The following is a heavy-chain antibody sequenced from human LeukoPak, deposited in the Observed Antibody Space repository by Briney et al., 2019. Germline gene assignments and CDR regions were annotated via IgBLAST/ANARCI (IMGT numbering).Heavy chain of an antibody. CDR1: GFTFSNAW. D-gene: IGHD5-12*01. CDR2: IKSKTDGGTT. V-gene: IGHV3-15*01. Sequence: GGSLRLSCAASGFTFSNAWMNWVRQAPGKGLEWVGRIKSKTDGGTTDYAAPVKGRFTISRDDSKDTLFLQMNSLKSEDSAVYYCTTVPTYNSGYAYFAYWGQGTLVTVSS. CDR3: TTVPTYNSGYAYFAY. J-gene: IGHJ4*02.